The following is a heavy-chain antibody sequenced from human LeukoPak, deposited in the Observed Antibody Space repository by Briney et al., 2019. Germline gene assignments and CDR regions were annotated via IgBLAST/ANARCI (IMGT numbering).Heavy chain of an antibody. CDR3: ARSGAYYYYYGMDV. V-gene: IGHV4-34*01. D-gene: IGHD1-26*01. CDR1: GGSFSGYY. CDR2: INHSGST. Sequence: PSETLSLTCAVYGGSFSGYYWSWIRQPPGKGLEWIGEINHSGSTNYNPSLKSRVTISVDTSKNQFSLKLSSVTAADTAVYYCARSGAYYYYYGMDVWGHGTTVTVSS. J-gene: IGHJ6*02.